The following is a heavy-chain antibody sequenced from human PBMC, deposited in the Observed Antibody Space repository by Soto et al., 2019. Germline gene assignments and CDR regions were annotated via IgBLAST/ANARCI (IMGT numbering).Heavy chain of an antibody. CDR3: AKATQHSYYDILPSMDV. D-gene: IGHD3-9*01. V-gene: IGHV3-30*18. Sequence: QVQLVESGGGVVQPGRSLRLSCAASGFTFSSYGMHWVRQAPGKGLEWVAVISYDGSNKYYADSVKGRFTISRDNSKNTLYLNMNSLRAEDTAVYYCAKATQHSYYDILPSMDVRGQGTTVT. J-gene: IGHJ6*02. CDR1: GFTFSSYG. CDR2: ISYDGSNK.